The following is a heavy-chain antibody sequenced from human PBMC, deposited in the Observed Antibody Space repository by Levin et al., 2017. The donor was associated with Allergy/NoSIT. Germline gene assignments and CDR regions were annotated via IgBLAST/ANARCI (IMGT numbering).Heavy chain of an antibody. J-gene: IGHJ5*01. CDR1: GFTFSNYG. CDR3: AKTSGEFDS. D-gene: IGHD1-26*01. Sequence: GGSLRLSCAASGFTFSNYGMAWVRQAPGKGLEGVPTISGSGDYTYYADSVKGRFTISRDNSKNTLYLQMNSLRVEDTAVYYCAKTSGEFDSWGQGTLVTVSS. CDR2: ISGSGDYT. V-gene: IGHV3-23*01.